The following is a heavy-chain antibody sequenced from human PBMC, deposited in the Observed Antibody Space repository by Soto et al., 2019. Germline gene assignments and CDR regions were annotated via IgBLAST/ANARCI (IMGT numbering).Heavy chain of an antibody. CDR1: GFTFSSYA. V-gene: IGHV3-23*01. Sequence: PGGSLRLSCAASGFTFSSYAMTWVRQAPGKGLEWVSVISGSGGSTYFADSVKGRFTISRDNSKNTLYLQMNSLRAEDTAVYYCARGPTTVVTQGGGWFDPWGQGTLVTVSS. D-gene: IGHD4-17*01. J-gene: IGHJ5*02. CDR3: ARGPTTVVTQGGGWFDP. CDR2: ISGSGGST.